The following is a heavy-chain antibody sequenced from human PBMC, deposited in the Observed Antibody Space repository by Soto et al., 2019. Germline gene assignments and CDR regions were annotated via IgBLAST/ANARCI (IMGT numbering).Heavy chain of an antibody. D-gene: IGHD2-21*01. CDR3: ARDWGVYSYERNSYIPHLDC. Sequence: EVQLVESGGGLVQPGGSLRLSCAASGFTLTTYGMNWVRQAPGKGLEWVSFINKLDTITYYADSVKGQFTISTDHAKNSVYLQMNTLREEDTAVYYCARDWGVYSYERNSYIPHLDCWGRGTLVIVSS. J-gene: IGHJ4*02. CDR2: INKLDTIT. V-gene: IGHV3-48*02. CDR1: GFTLTTYG.